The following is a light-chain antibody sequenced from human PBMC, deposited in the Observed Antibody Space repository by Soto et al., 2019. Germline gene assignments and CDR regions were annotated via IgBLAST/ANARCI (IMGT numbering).Light chain of an antibody. V-gene: IGLV2-14*03. CDR2: DVS. Sequence: LTQPASVSGSPGQSITISCTGSSSDVGGFYHVSCYQQHPGKVPRLLIYDVSSRPSVVSDRFSGSKSGNTASLTISGLQATDEADYYCNSSTTTNTYVLGTGINVHVL. J-gene: IGLJ1*01. CDR3: NSSTTTNTYV. CDR1: SSDVGGFYH.